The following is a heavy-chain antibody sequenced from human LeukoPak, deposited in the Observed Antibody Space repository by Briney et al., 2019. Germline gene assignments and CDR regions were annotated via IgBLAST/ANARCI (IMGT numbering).Heavy chain of an antibody. D-gene: IGHD3-22*01. J-gene: IGHJ4*02. CDR2: IYHSGST. CDR1: GGSFSVYY. CDR3: ARGLCGDSSGYCLDY. V-gene: IGHV4-34*01. Sequence: SETLSLTCAVYGGSFSVYYWSWIGQPPGKGLEWVGEIYHSGSTNYNPSLKSRVTISIDTSKNQFSLNLSSVTAADTAVYYCARGLCGDSSGYCLDYWGQGTLVSVSS.